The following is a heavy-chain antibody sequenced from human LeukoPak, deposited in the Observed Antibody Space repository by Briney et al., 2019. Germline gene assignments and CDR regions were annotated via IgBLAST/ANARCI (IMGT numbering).Heavy chain of an antibody. CDR3: ASSHDSSGND. V-gene: IGHV3-7*01. CDR1: GISFSSYW. Sequence: GGSLRLSCVASGISFSSYWMAWVRQAPGKGLEWVANIKYDGTHKFYADSVKGRFTISRDNAKNSLLLEMNSLTADDTAVYFCASSHDSSGNDWGQGTLVTVSS. J-gene: IGHJ4*02. CDR2: IKYDGTHK. D-gene: IGHD3-22*01.